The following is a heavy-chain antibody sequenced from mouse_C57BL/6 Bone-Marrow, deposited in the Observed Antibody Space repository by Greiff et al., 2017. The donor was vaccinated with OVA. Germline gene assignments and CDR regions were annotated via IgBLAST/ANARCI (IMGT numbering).Heavy chain of an antibody. CDR2: IYPGSGNT. J-gene: IGHJ2*01. V-gene: IGHV1-66*01. Sequence: QVQLQQSGPELVKPGASVTISCKASGYSFPSYYIHWVKQRPGQGLEWIGWIYPGSGNTKYNEKFKGKATLTADTSSSTAYMQLSSLTSEDSAVYSCAPIYDGYFDYWGQGTTLTVSS. CDR1: GYSFPSYY. CDR3: APIYDGYFDY. D-gene: IGHD2-3*01.